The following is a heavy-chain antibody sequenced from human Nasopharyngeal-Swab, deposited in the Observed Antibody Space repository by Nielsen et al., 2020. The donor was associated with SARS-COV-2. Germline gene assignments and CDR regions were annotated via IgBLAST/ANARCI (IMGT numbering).Heavy chain of an antibody. D-gene: IGHD2-8*01. V-gene: IGHV3-30*03. CDR2: ISFDGSKK. CDR3: GRLQMVYAIVGYY. J-gene: IGHJ4*02. CDR1: GFTFNSHG. Sequence: GGSLRLSCAASGFTFNSHGMHWVRQAPGKGLEWVAVISFDGSKKYYADSVKGRVTISRDNAKNSLYLQMNRLRDEDTDVYCCGRLQMVYAIVGYYWGQGTLVTVSS.